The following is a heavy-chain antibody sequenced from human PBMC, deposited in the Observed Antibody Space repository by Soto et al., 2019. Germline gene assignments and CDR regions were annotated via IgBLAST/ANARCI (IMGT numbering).Heavy chain of an antibody. V-gene: IGHV3-30*18. CDR3: AKDHGSGWYANGDY. J-gene: IGHJ4*02. CDR1: GFTLSSYG. D-gene: IGHD6-19*01. Sequence: HPGGSLRLSCAASGFTLSSYGMHWVRQAPGKGLEWVAVISYDGSNKYYADSVKGRFTISRDNSKNTLYLQMNSLRAEDTAVYYCAKDHGSGWYANGDYWGQGALVTVSS. CDR2: ISYDGSNK.